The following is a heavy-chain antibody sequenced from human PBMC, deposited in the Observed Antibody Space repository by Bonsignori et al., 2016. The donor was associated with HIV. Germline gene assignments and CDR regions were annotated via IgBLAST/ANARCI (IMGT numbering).Heavy chain of an antibody. Sequence: GESLKISCAASGFTFSDYYMSWIRQAPGKGLEWVSYISSSGSTIYYADSVKGRFTISRDNAKNSLYLQMNSLRAEDTAVYYCAREGILTGYYYFDYWGQGTLVTVSS. D-gene: IGHD3-9*01. CDR2: ISSSGSTI. J-gene: IGHJ4*02. CDR1: GFTFSDYY. CDR3: AREGILTGYYYFDY. V-gene: IGHV3-11*01.